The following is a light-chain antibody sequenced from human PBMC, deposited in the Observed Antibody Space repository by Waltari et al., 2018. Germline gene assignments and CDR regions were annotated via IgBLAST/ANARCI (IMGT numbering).Light chain of an antibody. V-gene: IGKV4-1*01. CDR1: QSLFASSNNNNS. CDR2: WAS. CDR3: QESYSSPPST. J-gene: IGKJ1*01. Sequence: DIVMTQSPDSLAVSLGERATIHCKSSQSLFASSNNNNSLAWYQQKPGQSPTLPIYWASMREYGVPDRFSGSGSGTDFSLTISGVQAEDVAVYYCQESYSSPPSTFGQGTKVDIK.